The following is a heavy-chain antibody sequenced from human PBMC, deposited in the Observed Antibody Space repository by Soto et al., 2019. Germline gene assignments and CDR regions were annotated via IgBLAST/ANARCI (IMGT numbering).Heavy chain of an antibody. CDR1: GFTFSAFA. CDR2: TPSGETDR. V-gene: IGHV3-30-3*01. CDR3: ARESASFIGARPRGYFDY. Sequence: PGGSLRLSCAASGFTFSAFAMHWVRQAPGKGLEWVAVTPSGETDRHYADSVRGRFTISRDTSKSTVDLQMSGLRPDDTAVYYCARESASFIGARPRGYFDYWGQGILVTVSS. D-gene: IGHD6-6*01. J-gene: IGHJ4*02.